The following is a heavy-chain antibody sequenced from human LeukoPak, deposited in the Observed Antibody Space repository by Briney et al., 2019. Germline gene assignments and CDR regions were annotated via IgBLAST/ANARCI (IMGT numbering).Heavy chain of an antibody. V-gene: IGHV3-30*02. J-gene: IGHJ2*01. Sequence: SGGSLRLSCSVSGFTFSTYRMHWVRQAPGKGLEWVAFERNDGSDKYYADSVKGRFSVSRDNSKNTVSLQMNSLREDDTAIYYCAKAQEGRSLNWYFDLWGRGTLVTVSS. D-gene: IGHD3-10*01. CDR2: ERNDGSDK. CDR1: GFTFSTYR. CDR3: AKAQEGRSLNWYFDL.